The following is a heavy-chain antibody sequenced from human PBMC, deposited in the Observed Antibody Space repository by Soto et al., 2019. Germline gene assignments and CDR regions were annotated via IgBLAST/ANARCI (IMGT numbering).Heavy chain of an antibody. Sequence: EASVKVSCKASGYTFTSYYMHWVRQAPGQGLEWMGIINPSGGSTSYAQKFQGRVTMTRDTSTSTVYMELSSLRSEDTAVYYCAREYTRSSGRHYYGMDVWGQGTTVTVSS. CDR1: GYTFTSYY. V-gene: IGHV1-46*01. D-gene: IGHD3-10*01. J-gene: IGHJ6*02. CDR2: INPSGGST. CDR3: AREYTRSSGRHYYGMDV.